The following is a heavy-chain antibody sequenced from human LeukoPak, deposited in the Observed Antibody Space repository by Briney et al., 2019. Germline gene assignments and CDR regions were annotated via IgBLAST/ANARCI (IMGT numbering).Heavy chain of an antibody. J-gene: IGHJ6*04. D-gene: IGHD2-2*01. CDR3: ATTCSTSCYYYYYYYGMDV. CDR1: GFTFSSYA. CDR2: ISGSGGST. V-gene: IGHV3-23*01. Sequence: GGSLRLSCAASGFTFSSYAMGWVRQAPGKGLEWVSAISGSGGSTYYADSVKGRFTISRDNSKNTLYLQMNSLRAEDTAVYYCATTCSTSCYYYYYYYGMDVWGKGTTVTVSS.